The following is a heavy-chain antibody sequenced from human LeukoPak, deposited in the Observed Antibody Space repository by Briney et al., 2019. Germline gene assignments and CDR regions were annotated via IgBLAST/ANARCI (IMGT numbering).Heavy chain of an antibody. CDR1: GYTFTSYD. V-gene: IGHV1-8*01. Sequence: ASVKVSCKASGYTFTSYDINWVRQATGQGLEWMGWMNPNSGNTGYAQKFQGRVTMTRNTSISTAYMELSSLRSEDTAVYYCARGLWFVESYYYYTDVWGKGTTVTV. J-gene: IGHJ6*03. D-gene: IGHD3-10*01. CDR2: MNPNSGNT. CDR3: ARGLWFVESYYYYTDV.